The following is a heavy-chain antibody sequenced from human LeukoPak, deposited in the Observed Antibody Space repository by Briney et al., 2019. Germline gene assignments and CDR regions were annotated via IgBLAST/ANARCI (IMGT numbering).Heavy chain of an antibody. Sequence: GGSLRLSCAASGFTFSSYAMHWVRQALGKGLEWVAVISYDGSNKYYADSVKGRFTISRDNSKNTLYLQMNSLRAEDTAVYYCARDTDILTGSDSYFDYWGQETLVTVSS. V-gene: IGHV3-30*04. D-gene: IGHD3-9*01. CDR1: GFTFSSYA. CDR2: ISYDGSNK. CDR3: ARDTDILTGSDSYFDY. J-gene: IGHJ4*02.